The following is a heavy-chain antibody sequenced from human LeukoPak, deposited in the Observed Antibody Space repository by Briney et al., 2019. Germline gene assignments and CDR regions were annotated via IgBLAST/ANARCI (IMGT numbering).Heavy chain of an antibody. D-gene: IGHD2-2*01. V-gene: IGHV4-34*01. CDR3: ARDRECSSTSCYGTFDY. J-gene: IGHJ4*02. CDR2: INHSGST. CDR1: GGSFSGYY. Sequence: PSETLSLTCAVYGGSFSGYYWSWIRQPPGKGLEWIGEINHSGSTNYNPSLKSRVTISVDTSKNQFSLKLSSVTAADTAVYYCARDRECSSTSCYGTFDYWGQGTLVTVSS.